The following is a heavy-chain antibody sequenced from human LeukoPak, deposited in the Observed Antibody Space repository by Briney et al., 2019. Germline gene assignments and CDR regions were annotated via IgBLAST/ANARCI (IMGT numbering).Heavy chain of an antibody. V-gene: IGHV3-20*04. Sequence: GGSLRLSCAASGFRFDDYGMSWVRQAPGKGLEWVSGINWNGGSTSYADSVKGRFTISRDNAKNSLYLQMNSLGADDTALYYCARDLWGSSSSELATFDYWGQGTLVTVSS. CDR1: GFRFDDYG. J-gene: IGHJ4*02. D-gene: IGHD6-6*01. CDR2: INWNGGST. CDR3: ARDLWGSSSSELATFDY.